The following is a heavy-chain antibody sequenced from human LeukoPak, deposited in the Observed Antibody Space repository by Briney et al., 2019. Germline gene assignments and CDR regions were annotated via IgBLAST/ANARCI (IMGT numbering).Heavy chain of an antibody. Sequence: PSETLSLTCTVSGGSISGYYWSWIRQPPGKGLEWIGYIHRSGNTNYNPSLRSRITISVDTSKNQFSLRLSSVTAADTAVYFCARHEEGYNWNLFYWGQGTLVAVTS. CDR2: IHRSGNT. V-gene: IGHV4-59*08. D-gene: IGHD1-7*01. CDR1: GGSISGYY. J-gene: IGHJ4*02. CDR3: ARHEEGYNWNLFY.